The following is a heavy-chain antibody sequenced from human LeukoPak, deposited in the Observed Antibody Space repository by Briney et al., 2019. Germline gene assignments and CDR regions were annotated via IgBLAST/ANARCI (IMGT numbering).Heavy chain of an antibody. J-gene: IGHJ6*03. V-gene: IGHV3-21*01. D-gene: IGHD2/OR15-2a*01. CDR1: GFTFSSYS. CDR3: ARSNRGGYYMDV. Sequence: GSLRLSCAASGFTFSSYSMNWVRQAPGKGLEWVSSISSSSSYIYYADSVKDRFTISRDNAKNSLYLQMNSLRAEDTAVYYCARSNRGGYYMDVWGKGTTVTVSS. CDR2: ISSSSSYI.